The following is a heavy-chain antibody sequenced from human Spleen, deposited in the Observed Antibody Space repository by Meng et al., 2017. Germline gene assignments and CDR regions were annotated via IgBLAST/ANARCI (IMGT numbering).Heavy chain of an antibody. D-gene: IGHD3-9*01. V-gene: IGHV3-30*01. CDR3: AREQYRYFDWLFGFDY. CDR1: GFTFSSYA. J-gene: IGHJ4*02. CDR2: ISYDGTNV. Sequence: GESLKISCAASGFTFSSYAMHWVRQPPGKGLEWVAVISYDGTNVYYSDSVKGRFTISRDSSKNTLYLQMNSLRAEDTAVYYCAREQYRYFDWLFGFDYLGQGTLVTVSS.